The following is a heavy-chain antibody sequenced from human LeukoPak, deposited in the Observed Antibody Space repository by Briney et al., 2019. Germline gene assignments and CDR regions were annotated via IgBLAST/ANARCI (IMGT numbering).Heavy chain of an antibody. CDR1: GFTFSSYG. Sequence: GGSLRLSCAASGFTFSSYGMHWVRQAPGKGLEWVSYITSSSSTIYYADSVKGRFTISRDNAKSSLYLQMNSLRAEDTAVYYCARTYCSNGVCTRKAFDIWGQGTMVTVSS. V-gene: IGHV3-48*01. D-gene: IGHD2-8*01. J-gene: IGHJ3*02. CDR3: ARTYCSNGVCTRKAFDI. CDR2: ITSSSSTI.